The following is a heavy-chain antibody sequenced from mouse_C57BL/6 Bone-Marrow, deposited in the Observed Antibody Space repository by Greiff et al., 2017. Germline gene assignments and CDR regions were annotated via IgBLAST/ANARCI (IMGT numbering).Heavy chain of an antibody. Sequence: QVQLQQPGAELVKPGASVKLSCKASGYTFTSYWMQWVKQRPGQGLEWIGEIDPSDSYTNYNQKFKGKATLTVDTSSSTAYMQLSSLTSEDSAVYYCARMVTTEVYYAMDYWGQGTSVTVSS. D-gene: IGHD2-3*01. CDR2: IDPSDSYT. CDR3: ARMVTTEVYYAMDY. V-gene: IGHV1-50*01. CDR1: GYTFTSYW. J-gene: IGHJ4*01.